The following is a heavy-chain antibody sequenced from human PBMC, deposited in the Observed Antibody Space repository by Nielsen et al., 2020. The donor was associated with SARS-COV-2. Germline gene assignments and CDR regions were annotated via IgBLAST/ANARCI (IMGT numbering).Heavy chain of an antibody. D-gene: IGHD3-10*02. Sequence: GGSLRLSCAASEFSLSFYTMHWVRQAPGKGLEWVALISYDGSNRYHGDSVKGRFTISRDGSKNTLFLQMNSLGPEDTAAYFCARDQMFRAVHYFYHYNMDVWGKGTTVSVSS. V-gene: IGHV3-30-3*01. CDR1: EFSLSFYT. CDR2: ISYDGSNR. J-gene: IGHJ6*03. CDR3: ARDQMFRAVHYFYHYNMDV.